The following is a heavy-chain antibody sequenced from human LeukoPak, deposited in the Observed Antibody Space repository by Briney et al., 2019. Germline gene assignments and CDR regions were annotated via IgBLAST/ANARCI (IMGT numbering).Heavy chain of an antibody. CDR1: GFTFSSYW. J-gene: IGHJ3*02. Sequence: GGSLRLSCAASGFTFSSYWMHWVRQAPGKGLVWVSRISTDGSSTNSADSVKGRFTISRDNAKNMLYLQMNSLRAEDTAVYYCVGEHSSSSGRAFDIWGQGTMVTVS. D-gene: IGHD6-6*01. V-gene: IGHV3-74*01. CDR2: ISTDGSST. CDR3: VGEHSSSSGRAFDI.